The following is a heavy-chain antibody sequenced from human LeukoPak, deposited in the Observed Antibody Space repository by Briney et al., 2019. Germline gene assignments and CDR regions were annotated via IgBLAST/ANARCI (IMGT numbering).Heavy chain of an antibody. CDR2: IPYDGRNK. CDR3: AKVDVLLWFAPPDY. CDR1: GFTFSSYG. V-gene: IGHV3-30*02. J-gene: IGHJ4*02. D-gene: IGHD3-10*01. Sequence: PGGSLRLSCAASGFTFSSYGMHWVRQAPGKGLEWVALIPYDGRNKYYADSVKGRFTISRDNSKNTLYLQMNSLRAEDTAVYYCAKVDVLLWFAPPDYWGQGTLVTVSS.